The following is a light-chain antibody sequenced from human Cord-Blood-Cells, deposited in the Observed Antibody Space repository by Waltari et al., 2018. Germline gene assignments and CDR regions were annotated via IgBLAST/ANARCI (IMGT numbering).Light chain of an antibody. Sequence: SSELTQDPAVSVALGQTLRITCQGASLRGSYASWYQQTPGPAPVLVIYGKNNRPSGIPDRFSGSSSGNTASLTITGAQAEDEADYYCNSRDSSGNHVVFGGGTKLTVL. CDR1: SLRGSY. V-gene: IGLV3-19*01. CDR2: GKN. CDR3: NSRDSSGNHVV. J-gene: IGLJ2*01.